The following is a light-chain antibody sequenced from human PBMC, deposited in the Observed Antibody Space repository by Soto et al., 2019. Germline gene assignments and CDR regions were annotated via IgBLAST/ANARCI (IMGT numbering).Light chain of an antibody. CDR3: QQYGSSPWT. CDR2: GAA. J-gene: IGKJ1*01. Sequence: EIVLTQSPGTLSLSPGERATLSCRASQSVRDSYLAWYQQKPGQAPRLLIYGAASRITGIPDRFSGSGSGTDITLTISRLEPEDFAVYYCQQYGSSPWTFGQGTKVEIK. V-gene: IGKV3-20*01. CDR1: QSVRDSY.